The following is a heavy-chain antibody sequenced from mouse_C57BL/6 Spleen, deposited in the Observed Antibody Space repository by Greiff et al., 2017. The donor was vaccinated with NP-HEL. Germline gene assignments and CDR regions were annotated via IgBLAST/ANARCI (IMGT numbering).Heavy chain of an antibody. J-gene: IGHJ2*01. CDR2: INPYNGGT. CDR1: GYTFTDYY. D-gene: IGHD2-2*01. Sequence: EVQLQQSGPVLVKPGASVKMSCKASGYTFTDYYMNWVKQSHGKSLEWIGVINPYNGGTSYNQKFKGKATLTVDKSSSTAYMELNSLTSEDSAVYYCAPSTMVTRGGFDYWGQGTTLTVSS. V-gene: IGHV1-19*01. CDR3: APSTMVTRGGFDY.